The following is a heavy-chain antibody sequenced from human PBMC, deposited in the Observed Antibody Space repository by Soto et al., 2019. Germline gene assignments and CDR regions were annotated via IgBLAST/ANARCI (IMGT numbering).Heavy chain of an antibody. CDR1: GFTFSSYG. Sequence: GGSLRLSCAASGFTFSSYGMHWVRQAPGKGLEWVAVISYDGSNKYYADSVKGRFTISRDNSKNTLYLQMNSLRAEDTAVYYCAKGDDYGESRRYFDYWGQGTLVTVSS. V-gene: IGHV3-30*18. J-gene: IGHJ4*02. D-gene: IGHD4-17*01. CDR2: ISYDGSNK. CDR3: AKGDDYGESRRYFDY.